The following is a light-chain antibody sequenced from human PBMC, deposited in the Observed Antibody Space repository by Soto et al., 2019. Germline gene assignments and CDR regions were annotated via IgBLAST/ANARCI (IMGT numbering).Light chain of an antibody. J-gene: IGKJ3*01. CDR2: GAA. CDR1: QSISSN. Sequence: EIVMTQSPAILSVSPGERATLSCRANQSISSNLAWYQQKPGQAPRLLIYGAATRATGIPARFSGSGSGTDFTLTINRVEPEDSAVYYCLQYGRSPTFGPGTKVHIK. CDR3: LQYGRSPT. V-gene: IGKV3-15*01.